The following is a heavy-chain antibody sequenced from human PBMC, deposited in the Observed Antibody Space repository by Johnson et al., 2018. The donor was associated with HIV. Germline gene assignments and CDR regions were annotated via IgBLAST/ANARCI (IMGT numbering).Heavy chain of an antibody. CDR1: GFSFSSYG. Sequence: QVQLVESGGGVVQPGRSLRLSCAASGFSFSSYGMHWVRQAPGKGLEWVAVISFDGSNKYYADSVKGRFTISRENAKNSLYLQMNSLRAGDTAVYYCARGPPYYDSSGGYAFDIWGQGTVVAVSS. D-gene: IGHD3-22*01. V-gene: IGHV3-30*19. CDR3: ARGPPYYDSSGGYAFDI. CDR2: ISFDGSNK. J-gene: IGHJ3*02.